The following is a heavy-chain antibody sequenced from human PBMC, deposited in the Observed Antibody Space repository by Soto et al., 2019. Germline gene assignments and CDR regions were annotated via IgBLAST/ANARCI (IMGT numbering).Heavy chain of an antibody. CDR2: INPNSGGT. J-gene: IGHJ4*02. Sequence: QVQLVQSGAEVKKPGASVKVSCKASGYTFTGYYMHWVRQAPGQGLEWMGWINPNSGGTNYAQKFQGWVTMTRDTSISTAYMELSRLRSDDTAVYYCARSSRGVYNWNVLDYWRQGTLITVSS. CDR1: GYTFTGYY. V-gene: IGHV1-2*04. D-gene: IGHD1-20*01. CDR3: ARSSRGVYNWNVLDY.